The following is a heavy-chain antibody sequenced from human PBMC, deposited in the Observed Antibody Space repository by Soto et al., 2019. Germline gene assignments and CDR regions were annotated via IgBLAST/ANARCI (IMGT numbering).Heavy chain of an antibody. CDR1: GFIFRSYA. CDR3: ARAFSGSYPNFDY. Sequence: GSLRLSCLASGFIFRSYAMHWVRQAPGKGLEWVAVITYDGANGYYADSVWGRFAISRDNSKSTLFLQMNSLRPEDTAVYYCARAFSGSYPNFDYWGQGTLVTVSS. CDR2: ITYDGANG. J-gene: IGHJ4*02. V-gene: IGHV3-30*09. D-gene: IGHD1-26*01.